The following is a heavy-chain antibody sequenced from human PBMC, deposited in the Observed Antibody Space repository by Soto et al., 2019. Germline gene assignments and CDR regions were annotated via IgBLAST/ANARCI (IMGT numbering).Heavy chain of an antibody. CDR2: ISYDGSNK. Sequence: QVQLVESGGGVVQPGRSLRLSCAASGFTLSSYPMHWVRQAPGKGLEWVSVISYDGSNKYYADSVKGRFTISRDNSTNKLYLQMNSLRADDTAVYYCARGCGLGTGGYWVQGTLVTVSA. D-gene: IGHD7-27*01. CDR3: ARGCGLGTGGY. J-gene: IGHJ4*02. CDR1: GFTLSSYP. V-gene: IGHV3-30-3*01.